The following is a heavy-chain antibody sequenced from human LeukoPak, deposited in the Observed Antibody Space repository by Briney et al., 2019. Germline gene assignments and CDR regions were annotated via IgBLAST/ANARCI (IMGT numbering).Heavy chain of an antibody. CDR2: ISYDGSNK. D-gene: IGHD3-10*01. Sequence: GGSLRLSCAASGFTFSSYAMHWVRQAPGKGLEWVAVISYDGSNKYYADSVKGRFTISRDNSKNTLYLQMNSLRAEDTAVYYCARNLRPSITMVRGVISYYYGMDVWGQGTTVTVSS. V-gene: IGHV3-30-3*01. CDR1: GFTFSSYA. CDR3: ARNLRPSITMVRGVISYYYGMDV. J-gene: IGHJ6*02.